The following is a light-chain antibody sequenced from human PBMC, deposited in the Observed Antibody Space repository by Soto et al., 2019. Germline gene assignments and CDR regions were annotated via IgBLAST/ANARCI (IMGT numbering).Light chain of an antibody. CDR3: QQYGGSPT. J-gene: IGKJ2*01. Sequence: EIVLTQSPGTLSLSPGERAILSCRASQSVSGSYVAWYQQKPGQAPRLLIYGASRRPTGISDRFSGSGSGTYFTLTISRLEPEDFAVYYCQQYGGSPTFGQGTKLEIK. CDR2: GAS. CDR1: QSVSGSY. V-gene: IGKV3-20*01.